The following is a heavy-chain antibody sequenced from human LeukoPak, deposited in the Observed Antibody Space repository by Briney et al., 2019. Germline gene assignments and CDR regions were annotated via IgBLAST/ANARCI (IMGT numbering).Heavy chain of an antibody. CDR3: AREDLRIAAPDY. CDR1: GYTFTSYY. V-gene: IGHV1-46*01. Sequence: ASVKVSCKASGYTFTSYYMHWVRQASGQGLEWMGIINPSGGSTSYAQKFQGRVTMTRDTSTSTVYMELSSLRSEDTAVYYCAREDLRIAAPDYWGQGTLVTVSS. J-gene: IGHJ4*02. CDR2: INPSGGST. D-gene: IGHD6-13*01.